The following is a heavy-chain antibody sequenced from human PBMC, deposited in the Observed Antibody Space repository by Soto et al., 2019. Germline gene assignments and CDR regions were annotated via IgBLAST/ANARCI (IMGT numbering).Heavy chain of an antibody. D-gene: IGHD1-26*01. CDR1: GFSFSTYW. CDR3: VRGNWSLFDR. V-gene: IGHV3-7*03. Sequence: GGSLRLSCEASGFSFSTYWMNWVRQAPGKGLEWVANVNHDGGETDYVDSVEDRFAIFRDIAKNSLYLQMDRLRVEDTAVYYCVRGNWSLFDRWGQGTLVTVSS. J-gene: IGHJ5*02. CDR2: VNHDGGET.